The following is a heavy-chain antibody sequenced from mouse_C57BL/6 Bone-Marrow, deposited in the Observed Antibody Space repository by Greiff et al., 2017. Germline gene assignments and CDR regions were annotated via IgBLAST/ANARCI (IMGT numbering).Heavy chain of an antibody. J-gene: IGHJ4*01. CDR1: GYTFTSYW. CDR3: ARTYYYGDAMDY. V-gene: IGHV1-52*01. Sequence: QVQLQQPGAELVRPGSSVKLSCKASGYTFTSYWMHWVKQRPIQGLEWIGNIDPSDSETHYNQKFKDKATLTVDKSSSTAYMQLSGLTSEDSAVYYCARTYYYGDAMDYWGQGTSVTVSS. CDR2: IDPSDSET. D-gene: IGHD1-1*01.